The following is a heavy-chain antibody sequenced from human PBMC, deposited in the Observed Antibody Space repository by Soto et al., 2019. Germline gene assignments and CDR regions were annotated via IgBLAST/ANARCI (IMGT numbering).Heavy chain of an antibody. V-gene: IGHV4-59*01. Sequence: QVQLQESGPGLVKPSETLSLTCTVSGGSISTSYWSWILQPPGKGLEWLGYVYYIGSTKYNPSLKNRVTISVDTSQHQFSLKLESVSAPDTALYYCARDGSGHDFWDGPWYFDSWGQGTLVTVSS. CDR3: ARDGSGHDFWDGPWYFDS. CDR1: GGSISTSY. D-gene: IGHD3-3*01. CDR2: VYYIGST. J-gene: IGHJ4*02.